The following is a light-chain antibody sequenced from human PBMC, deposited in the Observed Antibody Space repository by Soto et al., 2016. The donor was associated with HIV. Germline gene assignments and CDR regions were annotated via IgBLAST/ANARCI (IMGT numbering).Light chain of an antibody. CDR1: QDITNS. Sequence: DIQMTQSPSSLSASVGDTITITCQASQDITNSLNWFQHKPGKAPKLLIHEASKLEAGVPSRFSGRGSGTHFTFTITNLQSEDFATYFCQQFDHMPPITFGGGTKVEIK. CDR2: EAS. V-gene: IGKV1-33*01. CDR3: QQFDHMPPIT. J-gene: IGKJ4*01.